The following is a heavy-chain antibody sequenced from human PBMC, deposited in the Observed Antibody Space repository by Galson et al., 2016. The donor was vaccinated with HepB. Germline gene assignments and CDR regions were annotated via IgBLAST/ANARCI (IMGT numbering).Heavy chain of an antibody. CDR1: GGLISSSHW. CDR2: VYHSGST. D-gene: IGHD3-9*01. CDR3: ARARPVYDILTGYYPNWFDL. V-gene: IGHV4-4*02. J-gene: IGHJ5*02. Sequence: SETLSLTCGVYGGLISSSHWWSWVRQPPGKGLEWLGQVYHSGSTYYNPSLKSRVTISVDTSKNQFSLKLSSVTAADTAVYYCARARPVYDILTGYYPNWFDLWGQGTLVTVSS.